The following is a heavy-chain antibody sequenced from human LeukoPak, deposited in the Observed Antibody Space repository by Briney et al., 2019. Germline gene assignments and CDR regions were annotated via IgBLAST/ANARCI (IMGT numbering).Heavy chain of an antibody. Sequence: GGSLRLSRAASGFTFSSYSMNWVRQAPGKGLEWVSYISSSSSTIYYADSVKGRLTISRDNAKNSLYLQMNSLRDEDTAVYYCARVVGATPGGWFDPWGQGTLVTVSS. D-gene: IGHD1-26*01. CDR2: ISSSSSTI. CDR1: GFTFSSYS. CDR3: ARVVGATPGGWFDP. V-gene: IGHV3-48*02. J-gene: IGHJ5*02.